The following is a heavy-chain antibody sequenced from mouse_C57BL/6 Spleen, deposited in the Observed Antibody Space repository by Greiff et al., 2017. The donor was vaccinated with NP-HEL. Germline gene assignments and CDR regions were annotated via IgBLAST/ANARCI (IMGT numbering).Heavy chain of an antibody. J-gene: IGHJ4*01. CDR3: ARRDGSSGEAMDY. D-gene: IGHD1-1*01. CDR1: GYTFTSYW. Sequence: QVQLQQSGAELVKPGASVKLSCKASGYTFTSYWMHWVKQRPGQGLEWIGMIHPNSGSTNYNEKFKSKATLTVDKSSSTAYMQLSSLTSEDSAVYYCARRDGSSGEAMDYWGQGTSVTVSS. V-gene: IGHV1-64*01. CDR2: IHPNSGST.